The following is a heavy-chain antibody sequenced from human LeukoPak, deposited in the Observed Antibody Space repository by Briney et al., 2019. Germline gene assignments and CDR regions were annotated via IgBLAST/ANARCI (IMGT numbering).Heavy chain of an antibody. CDR3: ARDGDTTSKVDY. D-gene: IGHD7-27*01. Sequence: GGSLRLSCVASGFTFSNYYMSWVRQAPGKGLEWISYITRSGGFYADSVKGRFTISRDHAKNSLYLQMNSLRFEDTAVYYCARDGDTTSKVDYLGQGTLVTVSS. V-gene: IGHV3-11*01. CDR1: GFTFSNYY. J-gene: IGHJ4*02. CDR2: ITRSGG.